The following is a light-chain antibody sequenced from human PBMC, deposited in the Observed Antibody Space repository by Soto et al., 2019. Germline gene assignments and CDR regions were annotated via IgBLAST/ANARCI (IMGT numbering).Light chain of an antibody. J-gene: IGKJ5*01. Sequence: DIQITQSPSSLSSSVSDTCTITSQASQDISHYLNWYRQKPGKALKLRIYDASNLHPEVPSRFRGSGSGTEFSVNISSLQPEDVATYYCQELDVLPITFAQAVRPEIK. V-gene: IGKV1-33*01. CDR3: QELDVLPIT. CDR2: DAS. CDR1: QDISHY.